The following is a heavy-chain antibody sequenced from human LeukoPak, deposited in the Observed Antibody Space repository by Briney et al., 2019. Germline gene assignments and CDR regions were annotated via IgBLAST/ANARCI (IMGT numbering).Heavy chain of an antibody. CDR2: IYYSGST. J-gene: IGHJ4*02. Sequence: PSETLSLTCTVSGGSISSGGYYWSWIRQHPGKGLEWIVYIYYSGSTYYNPSLKSRVTISVDTSKNQFSLKLSSVTAADTAVYYCARGYTSWSDQYSSSWTSDYWGQGTLVTVSS. CDR3: ARGYTSWSDQYSSSWTSDY. V-gene: IGHV4-31*03. D-gene: IGHD6-13*01. CDR1: GGSISSGGYY.